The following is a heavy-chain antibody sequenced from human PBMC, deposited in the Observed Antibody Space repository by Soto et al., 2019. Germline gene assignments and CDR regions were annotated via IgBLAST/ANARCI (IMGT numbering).Heavy chain of an antibody. Sequence: GASLKISCKGSGYSLTSYWISWVRQMPGKGLEWMGRIDPSDSYTNYSPSFQGHVTISADKSISTAYLQWSSLKASDTAMYYCATGLRRSYYYGMDVWGQGTTVTVSS. V-gene: IGHV5-10-1*01. CDR1: GYSLTSYW. D-gene: IGHD4-17*01. CDR2: IDPSDSYT. J-gene: IGHJ6*02. CDR3: ATGLRRSYYYGMDV.